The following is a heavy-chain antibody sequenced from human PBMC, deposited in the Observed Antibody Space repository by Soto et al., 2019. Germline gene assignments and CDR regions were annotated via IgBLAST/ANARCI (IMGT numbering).Heavy chain of an antibody. CDR1: GGSISNYY. J-gene: IGHJ5*02. CDR3: ASGGWYLDP. D-gene: IGHD6-19*01. V-gene: IGHV4-59*01. Sequence: SETLSLTCTVSGGSISNYYWILIRQPPGKGLEWIGYIHDSGSTNYNPSLKSRITMSIDTSKNHVSLNLDSVTAADTAVYYCASGGWYLDPWGQGTLVTVSS. CDR2: IHDSGST.